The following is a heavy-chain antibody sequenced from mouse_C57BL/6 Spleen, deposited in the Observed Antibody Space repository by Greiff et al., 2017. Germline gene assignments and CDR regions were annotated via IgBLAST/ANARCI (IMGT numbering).Heavy chain of an antibody. J-gene: IGHJ3*01. CDR1: GYSITSGYY. V-gene: IGHV3-6*01. Sequence: EVKLVESGPGLVKPSQSLSLTCSVTGYSITSGYYWNWIRQFPGNKLEWMGYISYDGSNNYNPSLKNRISITRDTSKNQFFLKLNSVTTEDTATYYCARVSLYRFAYWGQGTLVTVSA. CDR3: ARVSLYRFAY. CDR2: ISYDGSN. D-gene: IGHD6-1*01.